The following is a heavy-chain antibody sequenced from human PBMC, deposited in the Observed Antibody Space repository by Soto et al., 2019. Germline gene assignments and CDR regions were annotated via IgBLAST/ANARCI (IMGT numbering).Heavy chain of an antibody. CDR2: ISAGGAGT. V-gene: IGHV3-23*01. J-gene: IGHJ4*02. Sequence: EVQLLESGGGLVQPGGSLRLSCAASGFTFSSYAMSWVRQAPGKGLEWVSSISAGGAGTYYADSVRGRFTISRDNSKDTLYLQMNSLRVEDTAVYYFAKGSLPPDYWGQGTLVTVSS. D-gene: IGHD2-15*01. CDR3: AKGSLPPDY. CDR1: GFTFSSYA.